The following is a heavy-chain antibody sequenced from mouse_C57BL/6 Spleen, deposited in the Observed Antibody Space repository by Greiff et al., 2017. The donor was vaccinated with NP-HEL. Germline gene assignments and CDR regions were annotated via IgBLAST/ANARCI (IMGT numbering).Heavy chain of an antibody. CDR3: ARKGYDEYYFDY. V-gene: IGHV1-82*01. D-gene: IGHD2-2*01. CDR2: IYPGDGDT. CDR1: GYAFSSSW. J-gene: IGHJ2*01. Sequence: QVQLQQSGPELVKPGASVKISCKASGYAFSSSWMNWVKQRPGKGLEWIGRIYPGDGDTNYNGKFKGKATLTADKSSSTAYMQLSSLTSEDSAVYFCARKGYDEYYFDYWGQGTTLTVSS.